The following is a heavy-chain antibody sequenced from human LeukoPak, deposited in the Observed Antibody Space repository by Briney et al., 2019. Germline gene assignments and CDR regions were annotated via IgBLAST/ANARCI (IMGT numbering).Heavy chain of an antibody. CDR2: IYYSGST. Sequence: SETLSLTCTVSGGSISSSSYYWGWIRQPPGKGLEWIGSIYYSGSTYYNPSLKSRVTISVDTSKNQFSLKLSSVTAADTAVYYCARDYYDSSGQGIYYYMDVWGKGTTVTVPS. J-gene: IGHJ6*03. CDR3: ARDYYDSSGQGIYYYMDV. CDR1: GGSISSSSYY. D-gene: IGHD3-22*01. V-gene: IGHV4-39*07.